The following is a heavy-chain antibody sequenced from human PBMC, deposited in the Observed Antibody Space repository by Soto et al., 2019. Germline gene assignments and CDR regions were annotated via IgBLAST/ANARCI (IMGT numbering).Heavy chain of an antibody. CDR1: GGSISSGDYY. J-gene: IGHJ5*02. CDR3: ARGRGLAAAGTNWFDP. D-gene: IGHD6-13*01. CDR2: IYYSGST. V-gene: IGHV4-30-4*01. Sequence: QVQLQESGPGLVKPSQTLSLTCTVSGGSISSGDYYWSWIRQPPGKGLDWIGYIYYSGSTYYNPSLKSRVTISVDTSKNQFSLKLSSVTAADTAVYYCARGRGLAAAGTNWFDPWGQGTLVTVSS.